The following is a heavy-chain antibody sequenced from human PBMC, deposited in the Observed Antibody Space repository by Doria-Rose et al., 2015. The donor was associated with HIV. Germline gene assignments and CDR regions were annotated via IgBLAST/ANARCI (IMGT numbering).Heavy chain of an antibody. CDR1: GVSLSSPGMG. CDR2: IFSDDER. J-gene: IGHJ4*02. D-gene: IGHD6-13*01. V-gene: IGHV2-26*01. CDR3: ARIKSSRWYHKYYFDF. Sequence: QITLKESGPVLVKPTETLTLTCTVSGVSLSSPGMGVSWIRQPPGKALEWLANIFSDDERSYKTSLQSRLTISRCTSKSQVVLTMTDMDPVDTATYYCARIKSSRWYHKYYFDFWGQGPLVIVSA.